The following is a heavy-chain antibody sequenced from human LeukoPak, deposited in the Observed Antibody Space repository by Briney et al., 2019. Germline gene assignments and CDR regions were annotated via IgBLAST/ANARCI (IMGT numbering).Heavy chain of an antibody. J-gene: IGHJ4*02. Sequence: PSETLSLTCAVYGGSFSGYYWSWIRQPPGKGLEWIGEINHSGSTNYNPSLKSRVTISVDTSKNQFSLKLSSVTAADTAVYYCARRFRRGSYYVWDEYFDYWGQGTLVTVSS. V-gene: IGHV4-34*01. D-gene: IGHD1-26*01. CDR2: INHSGST. CDR3: ARRFRRGSYYVWDEYFDY. CDR1: GGSFSGYY.